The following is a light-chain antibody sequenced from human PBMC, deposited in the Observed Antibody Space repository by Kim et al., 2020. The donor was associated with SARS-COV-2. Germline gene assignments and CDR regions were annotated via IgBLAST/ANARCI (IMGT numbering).Light chain of an antibody. CDR3: QQRTNWRYT. Sequence: SLSPGESATLSGRASQSVSRNLIWYQQKPCQAPRPLMYDASNRATGVTARFSGSGSGTDFTLTISSLEPEDFAVYYCQQRTNWRYTFGQGTKLEI. V-gene: IGKV3-11*01. CDR2: DAS. J-gene: IGKJ2*01. CDR1: QSVSRN.